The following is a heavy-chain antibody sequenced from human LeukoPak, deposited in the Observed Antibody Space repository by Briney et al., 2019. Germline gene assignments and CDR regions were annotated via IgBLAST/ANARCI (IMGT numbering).Heavy chain of an antibody. CDR2: INHSGST. CDR1: GGSFSGYY. CDR3: ARDYDIPNWFDP. D-gene: IGHD3-9*01. Sequence: SETLSLTCAVYGGSFSGYYWSWIRQPPGKGLEWIGEINHSGSTNYNPSLKSRVTISVDTSKNQFSLKLSSVTAADTAVYYCARDYDIPNWFDPWGQGTLVTVSS. J-gene: IGHJ5*02. V-gene: IGHV4-34*01.